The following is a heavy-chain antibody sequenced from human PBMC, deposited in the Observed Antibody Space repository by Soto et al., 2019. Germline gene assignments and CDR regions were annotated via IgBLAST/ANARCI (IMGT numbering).Heavy chain of an antibody. V-gene: IGHV4-59*11. CDR3: ARGLRKYYYYGMDV. Sequence: PSETLSLTCTVSGGSINNHYWSWIRQPPGKGLEWLGYVYYNGITNYNPSLKSRVTMSVDTSKNQFSLNLSSVTAADTAVYYCARGLRKYYYYGMDVWGQGTTVTVSS. J-gene: IGHJ6*02. CDR1: GGSINNHY. CDR2: VYYNGIT.